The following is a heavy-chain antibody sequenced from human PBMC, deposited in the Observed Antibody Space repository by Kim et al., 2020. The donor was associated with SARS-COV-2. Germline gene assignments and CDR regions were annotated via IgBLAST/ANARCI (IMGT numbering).Heavy chain of an antibody. D-gene: IGHD6-13*01. CDR1: GGSISSSSYY. CDR2: IYYSGST. V-gene: IGHV4-39*01. CDR3: ARRGIAAAAPIHDAFDI. Sequence: SETLSLTCTVSGGSISSSSYYWGWIRQPPGKGLEWIGSIYYSGSTYYNPSLKSRVTISVDTSKNQFSLKLSSVTAADTAVYYCARRGIAAAAPIHDAFDIWGQGTMVTVSS. J-gene: IGHJ3*02.